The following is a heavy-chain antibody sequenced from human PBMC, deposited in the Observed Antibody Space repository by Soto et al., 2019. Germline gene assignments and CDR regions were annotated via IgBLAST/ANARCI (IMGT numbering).Heavy chain of an antibody. CDR2: IYYSGST. D-gene: IGHD4-17*01. CDR1: GGSISSGGYY. V-gene: IGHV4-31*03. Sequence: QVQLQESGPGLVKPSQTLSLTCTVSGGSISSGGYYWSWIRQHPGKGLEWIGYIYYSGSTYYNPSLNSRVTISVDTSKNQFSLKLSSVTAADTAVYYCARATPVTTLTEFDPWGQGTLVTVSS. CDR3: ARATPVTTLTEFDP. J-gene: IGHJ5*02.